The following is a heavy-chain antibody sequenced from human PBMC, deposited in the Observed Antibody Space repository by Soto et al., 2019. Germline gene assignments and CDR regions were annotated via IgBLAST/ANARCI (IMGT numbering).Heavy chain of an antibody. Sequence: ASVKVSCKASGYTFNDYYINWVRQAPGQGLEWIGWINPNSGDTKYGQKFQGWVTMTRDTSISTAYMELNRLKSDDTAFYFCVRHDFWRGTFEPWGQGTLVTVSS. CDR3: VRHDFWRGTFEP. CDR2: INPNSGDT. J-gene: IGHJ5*02. CDR1: GYTFNDYY. V-gene: IGHV1-2*04. D-gene: IGHD3-3*01.